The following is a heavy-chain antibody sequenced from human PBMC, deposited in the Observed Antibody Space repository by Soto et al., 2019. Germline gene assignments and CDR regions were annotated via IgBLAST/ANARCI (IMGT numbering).Heavy chain of an antibody. CDR3: TTDSYSTMLVVRLAY. Sequence: GGSLRLSCAASGFTFTNAWINWVRQAPGKGLEWVGRIKSKIDGGTTDFAAPVKGRFAISRDDSQNMVYLQMTSLKIEDTAAYFCTTDSYSTMLVVRLAYWGHGTLVTVSS. V-gene: IGHV3-15*07. CDR2: IKSKIDGGTT. D-gene: IGHD3-22*01. CDR1: GFTFTNAW. J-gene: IGHJ4*01.